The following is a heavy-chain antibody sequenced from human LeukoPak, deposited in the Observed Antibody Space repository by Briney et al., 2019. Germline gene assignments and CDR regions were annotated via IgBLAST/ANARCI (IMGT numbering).Heavy chain of an antibody. D-gene: IGHD3-16*01. V-gene: IGHV1-18*01. J-gene: IGHJ4*02. CDR3: AREGGEEGFGELCLDY. CDR2: ISTYDGNT. Sequence: ASVKVSCKTSGYTFTRYGISWVRQAPGQGLGWMGWISTYDGNTKYAQKLQGRVTMTTDTSTSTAYMELRSLRSDDTAVYYCAREGGEEGFGELCLDYWGQGTLVTVSS. CDR1: GYTFTRYG.